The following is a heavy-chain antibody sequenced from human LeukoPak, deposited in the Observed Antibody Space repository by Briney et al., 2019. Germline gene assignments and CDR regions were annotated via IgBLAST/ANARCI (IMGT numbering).Heavy chain of an antibody. CDR2: IYYSGST. J-gene: IGHJ4*02. D-gene: IGHD5-18*01. CDR1: GGSVSSGSYY. V-gene: IGHV4-61*01. CDR3: ARETAMVIY. Sequence: SETLCLTCTVSGGSVSSGSYYWSWIRQPPGKGLGWIGYIYYSGSTNYNPSLKSRVTISVDTSKNQFSLKLSSVTAADTAVYYCARETAMVIYWGQGTLVTVSS.